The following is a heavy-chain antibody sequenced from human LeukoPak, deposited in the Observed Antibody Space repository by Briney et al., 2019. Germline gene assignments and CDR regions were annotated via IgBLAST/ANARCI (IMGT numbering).Heavy chain of an antibody. V-gene: IGHV3-33*01. Sequence: GGSLRLSCAASGFTFSSYGMHWVRQAPGKGLEWVAVIWYDGSNKYYADSVKGRFTISRDNSKNTLYLQMNSLRAEDMAVYYCARVLLPLYGMDVWGQGTTVTVSS. D-gene: IGHD3-22*01. CDR3: ARVLLPLYGMDV. CDR2: IWYDGSNK. CDR1: GFTFSSYG. J-gene: IGHJ6*02.